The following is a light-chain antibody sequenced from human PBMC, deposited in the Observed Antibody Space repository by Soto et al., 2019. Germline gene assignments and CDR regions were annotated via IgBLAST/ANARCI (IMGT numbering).Light chain of an antibody. V-gene: IGLV3-1*01. J-gene: IGLJ2*01. CDR1: DLGDKY. Sequence: SYELTQPSSVSVSPGQTASITCSGDDLGDKYVSWYQQKPGQSPVLVIYQDTKRPSGIPERFSGSNSGNTATLTISGTQAVDEADYYCQAWDSGVVFGGGTQLTVL. CDR3: QAWDSGVV. CDR2: QDT.